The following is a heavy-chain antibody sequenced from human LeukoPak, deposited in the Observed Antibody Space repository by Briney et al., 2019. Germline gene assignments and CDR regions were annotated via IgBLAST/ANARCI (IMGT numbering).Heavy chain of an antibody. CDR1: GYSFTNYW. J-gene: IGHJ4*02. D-gene: IGHD6-19*01. V-gene: IGHV5-51*01. CDR3: ARSGAVSGYYYFDY. CDR2: IYPGDSDT. Sequence: GESLKISCKGSGYSFTNYWIGWVRQMPGKGLEWMGIIYPGDSDTRYTPSFRGQVTISADKSISTAYLQRSSLKASDTAMYYCARSGAVSGYYYFDYWGQGTLVTVSS.